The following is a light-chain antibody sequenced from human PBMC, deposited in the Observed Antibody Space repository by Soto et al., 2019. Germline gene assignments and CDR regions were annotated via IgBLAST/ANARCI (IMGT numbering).Light chain of an antibody. CDR1: SSNIGTNT. V-gene: IGLV1-44*01. Sequence: QSVLTQPPSASGTPGQRVSISCSGGSSNIGTNTVNWYQHLPGTAPKLLIFSNDERPSGVPDRFSGSKSGTSASLAISGLQSDDEADYYCCSYVGATTYVFGSGTKVTVL. CDR2: SND. J-gene: IGLJ1*01. CDR3: CSYVGATTYV.